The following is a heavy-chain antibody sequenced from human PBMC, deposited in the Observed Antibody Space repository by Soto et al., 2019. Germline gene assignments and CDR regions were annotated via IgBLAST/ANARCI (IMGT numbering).Heavy chain of an antibody. CDR3: ARGATGYGNFDY. CDR1: GFTFGGYA. V-gene: IGHV3-49*03. J-gene: IGHJ4*02. CDR2: IRSKGFGGTT. D-gene: IGHD5-18*01. Sequence: SLRLSCTGSGFTFGGYAMSWFRLAPGQGLEWVGFIRSKGFGGTTEYAASAKGRFTISRDDSTRIAYLQINSLRDEDTGVYYCARGATGYGNFDYWGQGTLVTVSS.